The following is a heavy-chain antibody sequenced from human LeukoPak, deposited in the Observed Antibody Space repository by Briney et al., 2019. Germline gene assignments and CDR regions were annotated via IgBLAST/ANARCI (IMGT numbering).Heavy chain of an antibody. CDR3: ARGPVSTHGMDV. D-gene: IGHD6-13*01. Sequence: ASVKVACKASGYTFTNYDINWVRQATGQGLEWMGWRNPNSGRTGFAQKFQGRLTMTADTSISTAYMELSSLTSDDTAVYYCARGPVSTHGMDVWGQGTTVTVSS. V-gene: IGHV1-8*01. J-gene: IGHJ6*02. CDR1: GYTFTNYD. CDR2: RNPNSGRT.